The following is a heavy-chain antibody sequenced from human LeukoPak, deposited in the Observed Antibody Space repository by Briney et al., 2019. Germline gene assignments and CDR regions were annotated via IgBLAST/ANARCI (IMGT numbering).Heavy chain of an antibody. Sequence: PSETLSLTCAVYGGSFSGYYWSWIRQPPGKGLEWIGEINHSGSTNYNPSLKSRVTISVDTSKNQFSLKLSSVTAADTAVYYCARVSYSGGWYFFDQWGQGTLVTVSS. V-gene: IGHV4-34*01. CDR2: INHSGST. CDR1: GGSFSGYY. CDR3: ARVSYSGGWYFFDQ. J-gene: IGHJ4*02. D-gene: IGHD6-19*01.